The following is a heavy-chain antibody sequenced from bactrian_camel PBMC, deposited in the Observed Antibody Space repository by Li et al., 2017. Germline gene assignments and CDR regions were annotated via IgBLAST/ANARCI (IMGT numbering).Heavy chain of an antibody. D-gene: IGHD6*01. Sequence: HVQLVESGGGLVQPGGSLRLSCAVSGYTFSDKWMNWVRQAPGKGLEWVTSIYTSGGWTVYADSVKGRFTTSQDSAKNTLYLQMISLKPEDTAEYYCAAWYGGDWYTFGYWGQGTQVTVS. CDR2: IYTSGGWT. V-gene: IGHV3S6*01. CDR1: GYTFSDKW. CDR3: AAWYGGDWYTFGY. J-gene: IGHJ6*01.